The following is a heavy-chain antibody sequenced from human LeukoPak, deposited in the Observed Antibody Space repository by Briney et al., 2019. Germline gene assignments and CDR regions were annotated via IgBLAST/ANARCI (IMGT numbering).Heavy chain of an antibody. CDR3: ARACYDSSGYYYWPAY. V-gene: IGHV3-30-3*01. CDR2: ISYDGSNK. D-gene: IGHD3-22*01. Sequence: PGGSLRLSCAASGLTFSSYAMHWVRQAPGKGLEWVAVISYDGSNKYYADSVKGRFTISRDNSKNTLYLQMNSLRAEDTAVYYCARACYDSSGYYYWPAYWGQGTLVTVSS. CDR1: GLTFSSYA. J-gene: IGHJ4*02.